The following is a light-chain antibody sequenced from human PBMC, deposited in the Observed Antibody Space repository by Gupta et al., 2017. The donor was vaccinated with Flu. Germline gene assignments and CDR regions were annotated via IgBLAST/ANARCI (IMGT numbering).Light chain of an antibody. J-gene: IGLJ2*01. Sequence: VTISCSGSITDIGSSFVYWYQQLPGTAPTLLIYNSDQRPSGVLDRFSCAKSGTSASLAISALRSEDEADYYCSAWDATLGGRVVFGGGTKLTVL. V-gene: IGLV1-47*01. CDR3: SAWDATLGGRVV. CDR1: ITDIGSSF. CDR2: NSD.